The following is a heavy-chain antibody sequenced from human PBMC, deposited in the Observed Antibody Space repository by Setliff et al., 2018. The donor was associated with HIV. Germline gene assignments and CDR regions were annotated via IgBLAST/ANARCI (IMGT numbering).Heavy chain of an antibody. J-gene: IGHJ4*02. CDR1: GGTFSSYT. CDR2: SIPILGIR. V-gene: IGHV1-69*02. Sequence: SVKVSCKASGGTFSSYTINWVRQAPGQGLEWMGRSIPILGIRNDEQAQKFKGRVTFTADKSTSTVYMELSSLRSEDTAVYYCARSPGDYLFDYWGQGTLVTVSS. CDR3: ARSPGDYLFDY. D-gene: IGHD4-17*01.